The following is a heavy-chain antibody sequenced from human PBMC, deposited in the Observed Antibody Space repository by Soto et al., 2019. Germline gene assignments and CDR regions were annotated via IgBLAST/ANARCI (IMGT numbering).Heavy chain of an antibody. CDR1: GFTFGSYG. CDR3: AKDRVYYYYYMDV. V-gene: IGHV3-30*18. D-gene: IGHD6-13*01. J-gene: IGHJ6*03. Sequence: GGSLRLSCAASGFTFGSYGMHWVRQAPGKGLEWVAVISYDGSNKYYADSVKGRFTISRDNSKNTLYLQMNSLRAEDTAVYYCAKDRVYYYYYMDVWGKGTTVTVSS. CDR2: ISYDGSNK.